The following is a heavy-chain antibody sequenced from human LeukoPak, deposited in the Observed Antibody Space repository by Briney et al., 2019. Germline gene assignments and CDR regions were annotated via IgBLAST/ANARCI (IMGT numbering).Heavy chain of an antibody. CDR2: IKEDGGAK. CDR3: ARDYGYNTTWFGAPFDY. CDR1: GFSFCSYW. J-gene: IGHJ4*02. Sequence: GGSVRLSCAAWGFSFCSYWMMGPRGARGRGGEGVASIKEDGGAKYNVGSVKGPFPRSRDNAQNSLNLQTNSLTAQDTSAYYCARDYGYNTTWFGAPFDYWGQGTLVTASP. D-gene: IGHD3-10*01. V-gene: IGHV3-7*01.